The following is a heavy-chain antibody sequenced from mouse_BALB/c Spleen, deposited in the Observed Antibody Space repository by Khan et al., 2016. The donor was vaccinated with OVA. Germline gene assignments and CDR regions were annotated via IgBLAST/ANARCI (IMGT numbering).Heavy chain of an antibody. Sequence: EVELVESGGGLVKPGGSLKLSCSASGFTFSTFVMSWVRQTPGKRLEWLATISSAGTYTYYSDSVKGRFTISRDNATNTLYLQINSLRSEDTAMYYCTNGNYGWFAYWGQGTLVTVSA. CDR2: ISSAGTYT. CDR1: GFTFSTFV. J-gene: IGHJ3*01. D-gene: IGHD2-1*01. V-gene: IGHV5-9-1*01. CDR3: TNGNYGWFAY.